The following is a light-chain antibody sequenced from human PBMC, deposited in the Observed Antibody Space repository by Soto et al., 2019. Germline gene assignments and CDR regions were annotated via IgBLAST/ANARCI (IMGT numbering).Light chain of an antibody. V-gene: IGKV3-15*01. CDR3: QQYNNCPRT. CDR2: GAS. CDR1: QSISSN. J-gene: IGKJ1*01. Sequence: DIVMTQSPSTLSVSPGERATLSCRASQSISSNLAWYQQKPGQAPRLLIYGASTWDTGVPARFSGSGSGTEFTLTISSLQSEDFAVYYCQQYNNCPRTFGQGTKVEIK.